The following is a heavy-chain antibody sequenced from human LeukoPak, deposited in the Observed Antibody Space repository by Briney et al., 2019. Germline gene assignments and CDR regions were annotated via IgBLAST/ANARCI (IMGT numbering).Heavy chain of an antibody. J-gene: IGHJ4*02. Sequence: ASVTVSRKASGYTFTGYYMHWVRQAPGQGLEWMGWINPNSGGTNYAQKFQGRVIMTRDTSISTAYMELSRLRSDDTAVYYCARDQYGLHPTGLDCWGQGTLVTVSS. V-gene: IGHV1-2*02. CDR1: GYTFTGYY. D-gene: IGHD4-11*01. CDR2: INPNSGGT. CDR3: ARDQYGLHPTGLDC.